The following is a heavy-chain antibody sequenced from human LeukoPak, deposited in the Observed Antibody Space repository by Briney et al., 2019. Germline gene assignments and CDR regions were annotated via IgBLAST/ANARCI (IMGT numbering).Heavy chain of an antibody. CDR1: GFTFSNFA. CDR3: AKDLTSGDGRWEFHA. CDR2: IYAGGHVV. D-gene: IGHD2-21*02. J-gene: IGHJ5*02. Sequence: GGSLRLSCAASGFTFSNFAMAWVRQAPGRGPDWVSGIYAGGHVVTYPDSVKGRFTISRDNSKNTLYLQMNDLRVEDTAVYYCAKDLTSGDGRWEFHAWGQGTLVTVSS. V-gene: IGHV3-23*03.